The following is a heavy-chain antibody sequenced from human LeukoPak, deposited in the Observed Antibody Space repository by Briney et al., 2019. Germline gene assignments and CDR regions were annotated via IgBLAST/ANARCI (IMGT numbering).Heavy chain of an antibody. CDR2: ISEGENEK. Sequence: GGCLRLSCAASGLTSSRDWMTWGREAPGKGLGWVAGISEGENEKYYVDSVKGRFTISRDNGKNSLYLQINNLRAEDTAVYFCARDFTGWELPNRFDPWGQGTLVTVSS. J-gene: IGHJ5*02. CDR1: GLTSSRDW. CDR3: ARDFTGWELPNRFDP. D-gene: IGHD1-26*01. V-gene: IGHV3-7*01.